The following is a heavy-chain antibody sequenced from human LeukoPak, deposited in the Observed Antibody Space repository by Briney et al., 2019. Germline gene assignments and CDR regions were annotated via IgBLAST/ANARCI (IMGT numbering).Heavy chain of an antibody. Sequence: SVTVSFKASGCTFTSYAISWVRQAPGQGLEWMGRIIPISVITNYAQKFQGRVTITADKSTSTAYMELSSLRSEDTAVYYCARQDCTNGVCYWGWFDPWGQGTLVTVSS. D-gene: IGHD2-8*01. CDR1: GCTFTSYA. CDR3: ARQDCTNGVCYWGWFDP. J-gene: IGHJ5*02. V-gene: IGHV1-69*10. CDR2: IIPISVIT.